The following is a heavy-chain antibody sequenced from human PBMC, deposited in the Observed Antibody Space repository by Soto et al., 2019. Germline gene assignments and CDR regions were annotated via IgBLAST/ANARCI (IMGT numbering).Heavy chain of an antibody. D-gene: IGHD3-10*01. CDR2: IIPILGIA. Sequence: QVQLVQSGAEVKKPGSSVKVSCKASGGTFSSYTISWVRQAPGQGLEWMGRIIPILGIANYAQRFQGRVTVPADKATTISYPELRSLISADTAVHHCARDPGLYGMDVWGQGTTVTVSS. V-gene: IGHV1-69*08. CDR1: GGTFSSYT. CDR3: ARDPGLYGMDV. J-gene: IGHJ6*02.